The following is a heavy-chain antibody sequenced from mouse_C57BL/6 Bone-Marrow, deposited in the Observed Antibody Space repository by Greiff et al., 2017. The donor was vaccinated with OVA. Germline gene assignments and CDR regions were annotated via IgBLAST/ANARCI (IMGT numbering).Heavy chain of an antibody. CDR2: IRNKANNHAT. V-gene: IGHV6-6*01. CDR3: TTQTAQAGWFAY. CDR1: GFTFSDAW. Sequence: EVKVEESGGGLVQPGGSMKLSCAASGFTFSDAWMDWVRQSPEKGLEWVAEIRNKANNHATYYAESVKGRFTISRDDSKSSVYLQMNSLRAEDTGIYYCTTQTAQAGWFAYWGQGTLVTVSA. J-gene: IGHJ3*01. D-gene: IGHD3-2*02.